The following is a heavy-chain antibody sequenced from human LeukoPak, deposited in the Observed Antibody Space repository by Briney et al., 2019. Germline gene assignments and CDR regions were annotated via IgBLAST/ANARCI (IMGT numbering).Heavy chain of an antibody. CDR3: ARAAYCGANCYHYFDS. Sequence: ASVKVSCKASGYTFTGYYLHWERQAPGQGLEWMGWISPTSGGTNYAQKFQGRVTMTRDASINTAYMELSGLRSDDTAVYYCARAAYCGANCYHYFDSWGQGTLVTVSS. D-gene: IGHD2-21*02. CDR1: GYTFTGYY. J-gene: IGHJ4*02. CDR2: ISPTSGGT. V-gene: IGHV1-2*02.